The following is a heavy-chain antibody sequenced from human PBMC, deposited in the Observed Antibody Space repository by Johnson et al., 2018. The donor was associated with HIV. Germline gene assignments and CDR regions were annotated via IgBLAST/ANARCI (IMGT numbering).Heavy chain of an antibody. CDR2: IYSDGSDS. CDR1: GFIFRNYW. Sequence: VQLVESGGGLVQPGGSLRLSCAASGFIFRNYWMYWVRQAPGKGLVWVARIYSDGSDSAYADSVQGRFTISRDNATKTLYLQMNSLRAEDTAVYYCARKQWLEVPSDALDVWGQGTMVTVSS. CDR3: ARKQWLEVPSDALDV. V-gene: IGHV3-74*03. J-gene: IGHJ3*01. D-gene: IGHD6-19*01.